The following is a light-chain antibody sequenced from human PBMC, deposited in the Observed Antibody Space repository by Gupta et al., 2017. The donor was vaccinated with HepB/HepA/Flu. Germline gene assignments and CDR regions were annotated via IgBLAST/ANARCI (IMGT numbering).Light chain of an antibody. V-gene: IGKV1-39*01. CDR3: QQSYTLPFT. CDR1: QNIITH. Sequence: DIQMTQSPSSLSTSVGNRVTITCRASQNIITHLNWYQQKPGKAPKLLIYAASSLQTGVPSRFSGSGSGTDFTLTISSLQPEDFATYYCQQSYTLPFTFGPGTXMDIK. J-gene: IGKJ3*01. CDR2: AAS.